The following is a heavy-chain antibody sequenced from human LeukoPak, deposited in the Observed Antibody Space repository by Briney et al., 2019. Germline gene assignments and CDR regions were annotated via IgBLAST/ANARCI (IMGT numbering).Heavy chain of an antibody. V-gene: IGHV4-4*07. J-gene: IGHJ5*02. CDR3: ARAPTGTGGWNWFDP. CDR1: GGSISSYY. CDR2: IYTSGST. D-gene: IGHD1-1*01. Sequence: SETLSLTCTVSGGSISSYYWSWIRQPAGKGLELIGRIYTSGSTNYNSSLKSRVTTSVDTSKNQFSLKLSFVTAADTAVYYCARAPTGTGGWNWFDPWGQGTLVTVSS.